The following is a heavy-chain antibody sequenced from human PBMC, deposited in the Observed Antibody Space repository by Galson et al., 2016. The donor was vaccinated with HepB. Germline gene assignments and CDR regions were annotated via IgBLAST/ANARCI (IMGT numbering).Heavy chain of an antibody. V-gene: IGHV3-30*04. J-gene: IGHJ6*02. CDR1: GFAFSGSA. CDR2: ISYHGRDK. Sequence: SLRLSCAASGFAFSGSAMHWVRQAPGKGLEWVAAISYHGRDKYYADSVKDRVTTSRDNSNNTLYLQMTSLSPEDTAVYYCARDKSFYYYGMDVWGQGTTVTVSS. CDR3: ARDKSFYYYGMDV.